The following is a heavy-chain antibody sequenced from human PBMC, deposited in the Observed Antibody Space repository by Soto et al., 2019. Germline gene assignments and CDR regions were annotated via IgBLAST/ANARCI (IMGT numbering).Heavy chain of an antibody. CDR3: AVTLAGTHAPNGMDV. J-gene: IGHJ6*02. CDR2: ITPSNGNT. V-gene: IGHV1-45*02. D-gene: IGHD3-10*01. Sequence: SVKVSCKASGYTFTYRYLHWVRQAPGQALEWMGWITPSNGNTNYAQKFQDRVTITRDRSMSTGYMELSSLRSDDTAMYYCAVTLAGTHAPNGMDVWGQGTTVTVSS. CDR1: GYTFTYRY.